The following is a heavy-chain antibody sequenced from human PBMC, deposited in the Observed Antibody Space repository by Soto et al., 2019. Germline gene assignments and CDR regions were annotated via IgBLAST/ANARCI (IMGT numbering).Heavy chain of an antibody. J-gene: IGHJ3*02. CDR3: ARVSSWYVAFDI. CDR2: MNPNSGNT. V-gene: IGHV1-8*01. D-gene: IGHD6-13*01. Sequence: GASVKVSCKASGYTFTSYDINWVRQATGQGLEWMGWMNPNSGNTGYAQKFQGRVTMTRNTSISTAYMELNSLRSEDTAVYYCARVSSWYVAFDIWGQGTMVTVSS. CDR1: GYTFTSYD.